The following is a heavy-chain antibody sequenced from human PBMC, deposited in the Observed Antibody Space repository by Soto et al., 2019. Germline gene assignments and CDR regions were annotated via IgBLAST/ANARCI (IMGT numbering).Heavy chain of an antibody. CDR1: GFTFDDYA. CDR3: ARVHVMVVAGSTFDY. J-gene: IGHJ4*01. D-gene: IGHD6-19*01. CDR2: ISWNSGSI. V-gene: IGHV3-9*01. Sequence: LRLSCAASGFTFDDYAMHWVRQAPGKGLEWVSGISWNSGSIGYADSVKGRFTISRDNAKNSLYLQMNSLRAEDTALYYCARVHVMVVAGSTFDYWGHGTLVTVSS.